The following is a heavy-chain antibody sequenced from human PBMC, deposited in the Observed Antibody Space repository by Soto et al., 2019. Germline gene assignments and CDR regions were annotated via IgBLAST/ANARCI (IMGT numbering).Heavy chain of an antibody. CDR2: ISYDGSNK. CDR3: AKDRSGYSPFDY. J-gene: IGHJ4*02. CDR1: GFTFSSYG. D-gene: IGHD5-12*01. Sequence: GGSLRLSCAASGFTFSSYGMHWVRQAPGKGLEWVAVISYDGSNKYYADSVKGRFTISRDNSKNTLYLQMNSLRAEDTAVYYCAKDRSGYSPFDYWGQGTLVTVSS. V-gene: IGHV3-30*18.